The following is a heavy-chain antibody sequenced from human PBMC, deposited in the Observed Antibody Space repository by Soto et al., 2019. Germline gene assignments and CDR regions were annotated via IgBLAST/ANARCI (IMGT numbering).Heavy chain of an antibody. V-gene: IGHV1-18*01. Sequence: ASVKVSCKASGYTSTCYDINWVRQATGQGLEWMGWMSANSGNTNYAQKFQGRVTMTTDTSTSTAYMELRSLRSDDTAMYYCARDLCSSWYYGAFDIWGQGTMVTVSS. D-gene: IGHD6-13*01. J-gene: IGHJ3*02. CDR3: ARDLCSSWYYGAFDI. CDR1: GYTSTCYD. CDR2: MSANSGNT.